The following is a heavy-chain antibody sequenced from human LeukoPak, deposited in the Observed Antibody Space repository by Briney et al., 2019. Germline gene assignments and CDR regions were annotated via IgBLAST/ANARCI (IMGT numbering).Heavy chain of an antibody. J-gene: IGHJ4*02. Sequence: ASVKVSCKASGYSFIDYYIHWVRQAPGQGLEWMGWANPHSGGTKFAQKFQGRVTMTRDTSINTAYMEVSSLRSDDMAVYYCARDIGDYYGSGSYWLLWGQGTLVTVAS. D-gene: IGHD3-10*01. CDR1: GYSFIDYY. CDR3: ARDIGDYYGSGSYWLL. CDR2: ANPHSGGT. V-gene: IGHV1-2*02.